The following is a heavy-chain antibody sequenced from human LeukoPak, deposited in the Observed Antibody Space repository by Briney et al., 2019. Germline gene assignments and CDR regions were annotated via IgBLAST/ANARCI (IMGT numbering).Heavy chain of an antibody. V-gene: IGHV3-7*01. J-gene: IGHJ4*02. D-gene: IGHD4-17*01. Sequence: GGSLRLSCAASGFTFSSYAMHWVRQAPGKGLEWVANIKQDGSEKYYVDSVKGRFTISRDNAKNSLYLQMNSLRAEDTAVYYCVYSGDYEKGYWGQGTLVTVSS. CDR3: VYSGDYEKGY. CDR1: GFTFSSYA. CDR2: IKQDGSEK.